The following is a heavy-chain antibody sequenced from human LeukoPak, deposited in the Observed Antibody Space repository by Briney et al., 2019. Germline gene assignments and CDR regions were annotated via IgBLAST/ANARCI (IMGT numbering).Heavy chain of an antibody. Sequence: ASVKVSCKTSGYPFSYYYIHWIRQAAGQGVEARGWIDPKNGDTNYPQRSPARLTISLHTSIDTVYMELSSLRYDDTAVYYCARLSALWGQGTLVTVSS. CDR1: GYPFSYYY. CDR2: IDPKNGDT. CDR3: ARLSAL. V-gene: IGHV1-2*02. J-gene: IGHJ1*01.